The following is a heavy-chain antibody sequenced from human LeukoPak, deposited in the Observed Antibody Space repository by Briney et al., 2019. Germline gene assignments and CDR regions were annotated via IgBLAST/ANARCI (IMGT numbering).Heavy chain of an antibody. CDR2: INQDGSEN. D-gene: IGHD7-27*01. J-gene: IGHJ4*02. CDR3: ARLLGKAVDY. CDR1: GFTFSSYW. Sequence: QPGGSLRLSCAASGFTFSSYWMTWVRQAPGKGLEWAANINQDGSENYYVDSLKGRFTISRDNAKNSLYLQMNSLRAEDTAVYYCARLLGKAVDYWGQGTLVTVSS. V-gene: IGHV3-7*01.